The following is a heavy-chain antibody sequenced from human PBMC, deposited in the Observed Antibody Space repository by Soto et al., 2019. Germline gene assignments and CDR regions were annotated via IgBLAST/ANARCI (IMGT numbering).Heavy chain of an antibody. V-gene: IGHV1-18*01. Sequence: ASVKVSCKASGYTFTNVGISWVRQAPGQGLEWMGWINTHNGSTNYAQNLQGRVIMTADTSTSTAYMELRSLRSDDTAVYYCTREGSAPYYYYGMDAWGQGTTVTVSS. D-gene: IGHD3-10*01. CDR2: INTHNGST. CDR1: GYTFTNVG. J-gene: IGHJ6*02. CDR3: TREGSAPYYYYGMDA.